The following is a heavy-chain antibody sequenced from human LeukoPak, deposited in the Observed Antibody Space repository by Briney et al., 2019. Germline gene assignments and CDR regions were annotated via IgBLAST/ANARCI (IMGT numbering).Heavy chain of an antibody. D-gene: IGHD6-13*01. V-gene: IGHV3-66*02. CDR2: IYSGGST. CDR1: GFTVSGNY. J-gene: IGHJ4*02. Sequence: GGSLRLSCAASGFTVSGNYMSWVRQAPGKGLEWVSVIYSGGSTYYADSVKGRFTISRDNSKNTLYLQMNSLRAEDTAVYYCARDWSSWSRNGDYWGQGTLVTVSS. CDR3: ARDWSSWSRNGDY.